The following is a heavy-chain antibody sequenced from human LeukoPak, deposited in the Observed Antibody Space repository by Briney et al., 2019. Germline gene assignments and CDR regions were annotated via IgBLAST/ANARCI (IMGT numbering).Heavy chain of an antibody. CDR2: ISNSDDST. Sequence: PGGSLRLSCAASGFAFSSYAMSWVRQAPGKGLEWVSTISNSDDSTYYADSVKGRFTISRDNSENTLYLQMNSLRAEDAAVYFCARAPVTSCRGTYCYPFDYWGQGTQVTVSS. V-gene: IGHV3-23*01. J-gene: IGHJ4*02. D-gene: IGHD3-22*01. CDR1: GFAFSSYA. CDR3: ARAPVTSCRGTYCYPFDY.